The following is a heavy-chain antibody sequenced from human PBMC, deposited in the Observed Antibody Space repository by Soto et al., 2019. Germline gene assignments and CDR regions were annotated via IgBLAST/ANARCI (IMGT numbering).Heavy chain of an antibody. Sequence: QVKLQESGPGLATPSGTLSLTCAVSGVSISSGNWWTWVRQSPQRGLEYIGEIFHDGTANYYPSFERRVAISVDSSKNQFSLKLTSVTAADTAIYFCARLDYDTRLNYMYFDFWGQGTLVTVSS. CDR3: ARLDYDTRLNYMYFDF. V-gene: IGHV4-4*02. D-gene: IGHD3-22*01. J-gene: IGHJ4*02. CDR1: GVSISSGNW. CDR2: IFHDGTA.